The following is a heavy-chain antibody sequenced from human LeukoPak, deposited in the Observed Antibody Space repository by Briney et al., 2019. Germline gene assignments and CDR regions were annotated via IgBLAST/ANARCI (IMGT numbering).Heavy chain of an antibody. CDR2: INWNGVST. V-gene: IGHV3-20*04. Sequence: GGSLRLSCAASGFTFDDYGMTWVRHAPGKGLEWVSGINWNGVSTGYADSVKGRFTISRDNAKNSLYLQMNSLRAEDTALYYCARSPRIIIVRGLISYYYYMDVRGKGTTVTVSS. J-gene: IGHJ6*03. CDR3: ARSPRIIIVRGLISYYYYMDV. CDR1: GFTFDDYG. D-gene: IGHD3-10*01.